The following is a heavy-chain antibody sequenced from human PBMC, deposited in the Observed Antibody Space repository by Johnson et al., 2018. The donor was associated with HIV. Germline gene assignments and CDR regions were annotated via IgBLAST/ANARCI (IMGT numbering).Heavy chain of an antibody. D-gene: IGHD4-23*01. CDR1: GCTFSDYY. J-gene: IGHJ3*02. Sequence: QVQLVESGGGLVKPGGSLRLSCAASGCTFSDYYMSWLRQAPGKGLARVSYISTSGSTIYYAEYVKCRFTISSDNAKNSLYLQMNSLRAEDTAVYYCAREATVVMLGYAFDIWGQGTMVTVSS. CDR3: AREATVVMLGYAFDI. CDR2: ISTSGSTI. V-gene: IGHV3-11*04.